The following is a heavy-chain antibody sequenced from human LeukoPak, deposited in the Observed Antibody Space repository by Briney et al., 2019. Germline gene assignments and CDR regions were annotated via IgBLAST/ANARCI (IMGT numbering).Heavy chain of an antibody. V-gene: IGHV1-2*02. CDR2: INPNSGDT. CDR1: GHTFTDYY. Sequence: ASVKVSCKASGHTFTDYYMHWVRQAPGQGLEWMGWINPNSGDTDFAQKFQGRVTMTRDASVSTAYMDLSSLSSDDMALYYCATSHSSGWADYWGQGTLVTVSS. CDR3: ATSHSSGWADY. D-gene: IGHD6-19*01. J-gene: IGHJ4*02.